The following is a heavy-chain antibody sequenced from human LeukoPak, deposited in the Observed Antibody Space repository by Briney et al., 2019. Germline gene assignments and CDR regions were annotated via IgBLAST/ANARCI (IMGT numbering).Heavy chain of an antibody. CDR2: KSYSGDT. CDR1: GGSIRSYY. J-gene: IGHJ4*02. Sequence: SETLSLTCTVSGGSIRSYYWSWIRQPPGKGLEWIVYKSYSGDTDYNPSLKSRVTISLDRSKNQFSLNLSSVTAADTAVYYCARDPDYWGQGILVTVSS. CDR3: ARDPDY. V-gene: IGHV4-59*01.